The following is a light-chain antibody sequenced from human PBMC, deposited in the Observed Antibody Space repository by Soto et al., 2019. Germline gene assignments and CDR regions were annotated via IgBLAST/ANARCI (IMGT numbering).Light chain of an antibody. V-gene: IGLV2-14*03. CDR2: DVN. J-gene: IGLJ1*01. CDR3: SSFTSSTSYV. CDR1: SSDVGSYNT. Sequence: QSVLTQPASVSGSPGQSIATFCTGTSSDVGSYNTVSWYQQYPGKAPKLIIHDVNNRPSGISDRFSGSKSGNTASLTISELQAEDEADYYCSSFTSSTSYVFGTGTKVTVL.